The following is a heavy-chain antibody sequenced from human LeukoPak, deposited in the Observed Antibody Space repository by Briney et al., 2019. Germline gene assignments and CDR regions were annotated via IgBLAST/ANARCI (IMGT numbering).Heavy chain of an antibody. Sequence: GGSLRLSCASSGFTFSDYYMNWIRQAPGKGLEWVSYISNSGSKIFYADSVKGRFTISRDNAKNSLYLQMNSLRAEDTAVYYCARGFDYWGQGTLVTVS. J-gene: IGHJ4*02. V-gene: IGHV3-11*01. CDR3: ARGFDY. CDR1: GFTFSDYY. CDR2: ISNSGSKI.